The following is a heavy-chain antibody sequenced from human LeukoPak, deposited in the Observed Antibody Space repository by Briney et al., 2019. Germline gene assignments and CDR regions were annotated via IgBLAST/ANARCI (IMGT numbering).Heavy chain of an antibody. CDR1: GGSISSGGYS. CDR3: ARRVEWLRFFDI. Sequence: SQTLSLTCAVSGGSISSGGYSLSWIRQPPRKRLEWIGYTYHSGSTYYNPSLKSRVTISVDRSKNQFSLKLSSVTAADTAVYYCARRVEWLRFFDIWGQGTMVTVSS. J-gene: IGHJ3*02. CDR2: TYHSGST. D-gene: IGHD5-12*01. V-gene: IGHV4-30-2*01.